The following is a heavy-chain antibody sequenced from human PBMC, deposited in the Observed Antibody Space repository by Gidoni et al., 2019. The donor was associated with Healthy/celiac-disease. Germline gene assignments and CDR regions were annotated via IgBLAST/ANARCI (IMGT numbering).Heavy chain of an antibody. Sequence: QVQLVQSGAEVKKPGSSVKVSGKSSGGTFSSYSISWVRQAPGQGLEWMGGLIPIFGTANYAQKFQGRVTITADESTSTAYMELSSLRSEDTAVYYCARGEAAAGNLDYWGQGTLVTVSS. CDR2: LIPIFGTA. V-gene: IGHV1-69*01. J-gene: IGHJ4*02. D-gene: IGHD6-13*01. CDR1: GGTFSSYS. CDR3: ARGEAAAGNLDY.